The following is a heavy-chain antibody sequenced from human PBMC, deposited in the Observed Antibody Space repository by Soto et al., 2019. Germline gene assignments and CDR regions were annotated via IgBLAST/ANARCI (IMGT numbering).Heavy chain of an antibody. Sequence: SETLSLTCAVYGGSFSGYYWSWIRQPPGKGLEWIGEINHSGSTNYNPSLKSRVTISVDTSKNQFSLKLSSVTAADTAVYYWARGLEVYYGSGSYYKCRRARFDPWGQGTLVTVSS. J-gene: IGHJ5*02. CDR1: GGSFSGYY. CDR2: INHSGST. CDR3: ARGLEVYYGSGSYYKCRRARFDP. D-gene: IGHD3-10*01. V-gene: IGHV4-34*01.